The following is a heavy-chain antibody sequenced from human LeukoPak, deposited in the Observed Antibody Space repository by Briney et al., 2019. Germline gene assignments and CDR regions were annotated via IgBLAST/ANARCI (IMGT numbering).Heavy chain of an antibody. CDR2: ISYDGSNK. CDR3: AKAGYSSSWGANYGMDV. J-gene: IGHJ6*02. CDR1: GFTFSSYA. D-gene: IGHD6-13*01. V-gene: IGHV3-30*04. Sequence: GRSLRLSCAASGFTFSSYAMHWVRQAPGKGLEWVAVISYDGSNKYYADSVKGRFTISRDNSKNTLYLQMNSLRAEDTAVYYCAKAGYSSSWGANYGMDVWGQGTTVTVSS.